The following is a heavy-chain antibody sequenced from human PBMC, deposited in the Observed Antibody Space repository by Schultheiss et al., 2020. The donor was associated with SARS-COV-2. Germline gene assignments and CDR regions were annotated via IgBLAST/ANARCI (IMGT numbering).Heavy chain of an antibody. Sequence: ASVKVSCKASGYTFTSYGISWVRQAPGQGLEWMGWISAYNGNTNYAQKLQGRVTMTTDTSTSTTYMELRSLRSDDTAVYYCARLGSSGYYFAFLDYWGQGTVVTVSS. D-gene: IGHD3-22*01. CDR2: ISAYNGNT. J-gene: IGHJ4*02. CDR1: GYTFTSYG. V-gene: IGHV1-18*01. CDR3: ARLGSSGYYFAFLDY.